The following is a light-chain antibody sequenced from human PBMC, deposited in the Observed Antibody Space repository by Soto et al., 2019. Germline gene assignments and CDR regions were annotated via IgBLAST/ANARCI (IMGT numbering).Light chain of an antibody. V-gene: IGLV4-69*01. J-gene: IGLJ3*02. Sequence: QPVLTQSPSASASLGASVKRTCTLSSGHSSYAIAWHQQQPEKGPRYLMKLNSDGSHSKGDGIPDRFSGSSSGAERYLTISSRQSEDEADYYCQTWGTGIRVFGGGTKLTVL. CDR2: LNSDGSH. CDR3: QTWGTGIRV. CDR1: SGHSSYA.